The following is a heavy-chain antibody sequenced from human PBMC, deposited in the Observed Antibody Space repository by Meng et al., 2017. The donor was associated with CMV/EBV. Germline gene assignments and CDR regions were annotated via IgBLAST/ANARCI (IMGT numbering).Heavy chain of an antibody. J-gene: IGHJ6*02. CDR3: ARDLVEYCSSTSCYSENYYYYGMDV. D-gene: IGHD2-2*01. V-gene: IGHV3-21*01. CDR1: GFTFSSYS. CDR2: ISSSRSYI. Sequence: GGSLRLSCAASGFTFSSYSMNWVRQAPGKGLEWVSSISSSRSYIYYADSVKGRFTISRDNAKNSLYLQMNSLRAEDTAVYYCARDLVEYCSSTSCYSENYYYYGMDVWGQGTTVTVSS.